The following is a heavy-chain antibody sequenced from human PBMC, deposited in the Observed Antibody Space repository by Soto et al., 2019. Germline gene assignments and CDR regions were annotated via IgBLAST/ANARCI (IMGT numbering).Heavy chain of an antibody. CDR2: IYYSGST. CDR1: GGSVSSGSYY. Sequence: PSETLSLTCTVSGGSVSSGSYYWSWIRQPPGKGLEWIGYIYYSGSTNYNPSLKSRVTISVDTSKNQFSLKLSSVTAADTAVYYCARDTIDILTRKYYFVYWGQGTLVTVSS. J-gene: IGHJ4*02. D-gene: IGHD3-9*01. CDR3: ARDTIDILTRKYYFVY. V-gene: IGHV4-61*01.